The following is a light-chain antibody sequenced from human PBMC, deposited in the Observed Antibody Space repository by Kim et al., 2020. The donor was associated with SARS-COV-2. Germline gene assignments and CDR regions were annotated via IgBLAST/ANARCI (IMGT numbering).Light chain of an antibody. CDR3: QQNESTPQLLT. CDR1: QSVLYSSNNKSY. J-gene: IGKJ3*01. Sequence: DIVMTQSPDSLAVSLGERATINCKSSQSVLYSSNNKSYLAWYQQKPGQPPKLLIYWASTRESGVPDRFSGSGSGTDFTLTISSLQAEDGAVYYCQQNESTPQLLTFGPGTKVEIK. CDR2: WAS. V-gene: IGKV4-1*01.